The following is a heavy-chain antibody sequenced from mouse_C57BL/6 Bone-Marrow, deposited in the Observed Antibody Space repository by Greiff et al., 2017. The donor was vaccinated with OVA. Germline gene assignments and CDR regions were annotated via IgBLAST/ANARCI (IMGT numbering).Heavy chain of an antibody. Sequence: EVKLEESGGDLVKPGGSLKLSCAASGFTFSSYGMSWVRQTPDKRLEWVATISSGGSYTYYPDSVKGRFTISRDNAKNTLYLQMSSLKSEDTAMYYCARQITTVVGDYWGQGTTLTVSS. D-gene: IGHD1-1*01. CDR3: ARQITTVVGDY. V-gene: IGHV5-6*02. CDR1: GFTFSSYG. J-gene: IGHJ2*01. CDR2: ISSGGSYT.